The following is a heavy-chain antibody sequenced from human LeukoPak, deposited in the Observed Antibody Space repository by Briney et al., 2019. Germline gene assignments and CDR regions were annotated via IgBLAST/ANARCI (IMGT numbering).Heavy chain of an antibody. CDR3: AKNFDYGMDV. Sequence: GRSLRLSCAASGFTFSSYAMHWVRQAPGKGLEWVAVISYDGGNKYYADSVKGRFTISRDNSKNTLYLQMNSLRAEDTAVYYCAKNFDYGMDVWGQGTTVTVSS. CDR2: ISYDGGNK. J-gene: IGHJ6*02. CDR1: GFTFSSYA. V-gene: IGHV3-30-3*02.